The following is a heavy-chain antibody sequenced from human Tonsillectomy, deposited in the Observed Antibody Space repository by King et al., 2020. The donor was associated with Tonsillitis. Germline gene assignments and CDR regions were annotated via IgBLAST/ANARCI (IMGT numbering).Heavy chain of an antibody. CDR2: FYSGCST. Sequence: VQLVESGGGLIQPGGSLRLSCAASGFTVTSNYMNWVRQAPGKGLEGVSVFYSGCSTYYADSVRGRFTISRDNSKNTLYLQMNSLRAEDTAVYYCARVAHDYYDFWRFDYWGQGTLVTVSS. J-gene: IGHJ4*02. CDR1: GFTVTSNY. D-gene: IGHD3-3*01. V-gene: IGHV3-53*01. CDR3: ARVAHDYYDFWRFDY.